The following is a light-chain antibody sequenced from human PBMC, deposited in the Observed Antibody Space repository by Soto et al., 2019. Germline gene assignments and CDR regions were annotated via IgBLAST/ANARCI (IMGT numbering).Light chain of an antibody. CDR2: EVN. Sequence: QSALTQPASVSGSPGQSITISCTGTSSDVGGYNYVSWYQQHPDKAPKLMIYEVNNRPSGVSTRFSGSKSGNTASLTISGLQAEDEADYYCTSFTSSSTYAFGTGTKVTV. CDR3: TSFTSSSTYA. CDR1: SSDVGGYNY. V-gene: IGLV2-14*01. J-gene: IGLJ1*01.